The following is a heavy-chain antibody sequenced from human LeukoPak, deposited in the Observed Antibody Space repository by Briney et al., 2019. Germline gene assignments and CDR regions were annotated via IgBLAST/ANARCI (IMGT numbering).Heavy chain of an antibody. CDR1: GGSISSYY. V-gene: IGHV4-59*12. CDR3: ARETMVRGVITPSYYMDV. Sequence: SETLSLTCSVSGGSISSYYWSWIRQPPGKGLEWIGYIYYSGRTSYNPSLKSRVSISVDTSKNQFSLKLSSVTAADTAVYYCARETMVRGVITPSYYMDVWGKGTTVTISS. J-gene: IGHJ6*03. CDR2: IYYSGRT. D-gene: IGHD3-10*01.